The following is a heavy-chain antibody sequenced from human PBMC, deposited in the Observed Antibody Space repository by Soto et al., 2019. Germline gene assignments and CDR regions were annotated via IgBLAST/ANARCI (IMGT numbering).Heavy chain of an antibody. CDR3: AREESSWTYTPNWFDP. J-gene: IGHJ5*02. CDR1: GGSSTFYY. CDR2: ISSTGNT. V-gene: IGHV4-4*07. Sequence: SETLSLTCTVSGGSSTFYYWSWIRQPAGKGLEWIGRISSTGNTNYNPSLNSRVTMSLDTSKKKISLNMRSVTAADTAVYFCAREESSWTYTPNWFDPWGQGXLVTVSS. D-gene: IGHD3-3*01.